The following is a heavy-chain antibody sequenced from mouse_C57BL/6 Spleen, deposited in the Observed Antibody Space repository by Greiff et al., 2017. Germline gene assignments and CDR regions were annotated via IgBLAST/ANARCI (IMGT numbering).Heavy chain of an antibody. V-gene: IGHV1-64*01. CDR1: GYTFTSYW. J-gene: IGHJ2*01. CDR3: ARSSTTVVATDY. D-gene: IGHD1-1*01. Sequence: QVQLQQPGAELVKPGASVKLSCKASGYTFTSYWMHWVKQRPGQGLEWIGMIHPYSGSTNYNEKFKNKATLTVDKSSSTAYRQLSSLTSADSAVYDCARSSTTVVATDYWGQGTTLTVSS. CDR2: IHPYSGST.